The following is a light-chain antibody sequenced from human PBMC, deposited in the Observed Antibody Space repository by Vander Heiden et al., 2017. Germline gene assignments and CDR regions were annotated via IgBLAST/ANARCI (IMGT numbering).Light chain of an antibody. CDR3: QVWDSSTDWV. CDR1: NIGSKS. J-gene: IGLJ3*02. CDR2: DDS. Sequence: SYVLTQPPSVSVAPGQTARITCGGNNIGSKSVHWYQQKPGQAPVLVVYDDSDRPAGRPERFSGSNSGNTATLTISRVEAGDEADYYCQVWDSSTDWVFGGGTKLTVL. V-gene: IGLV3-21*02.